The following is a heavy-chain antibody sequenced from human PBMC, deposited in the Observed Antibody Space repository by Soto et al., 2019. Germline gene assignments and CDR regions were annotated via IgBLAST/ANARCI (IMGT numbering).Heavy chain of an antibody. CDR1: GGTFSSYA. V-gene: IGHV1-69*01. D-gene: IGHD3-16*02. J-gene: IGHJ4*02. CDR3: ARVLRDYVWGSYLFDY. Sequence: KVSCKASGGTFSSYAISWVRQAPGQGLEWMGGIIPIFGTANYAQKFQGRVTITADESTSTAYMELSSLRSEDTAVYYCARVLRDYVWGSYLFDYWGQGTLVTVSS. CDR2: IIPIFGTA.